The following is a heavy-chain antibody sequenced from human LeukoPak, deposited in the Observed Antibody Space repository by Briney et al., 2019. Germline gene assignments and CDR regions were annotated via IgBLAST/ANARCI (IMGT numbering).Heavy chain of an antibody. CDR3: ARTLGGMTVERATGLDL. Sequence: ASVKVSCKASGYTFTSYGISWVRQAPGQGLEWMGWISAYEGNTNYAQKFQDRVTMTTRTSTSTAYMELRSLTSDDTAVYYCARTLGGMTVERATGLDLWGRGTLVTVSS. V-gene: IGHV1-18*01. D-gene: IGHD5-24*01. CDR1: GYTFTSYG. J-gene: IGHJ2*01. CDR2: ISAYEGNT.